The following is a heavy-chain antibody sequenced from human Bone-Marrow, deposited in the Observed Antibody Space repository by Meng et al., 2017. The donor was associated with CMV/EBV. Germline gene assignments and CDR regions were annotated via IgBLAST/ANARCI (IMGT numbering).Heavy chain of an antibody. CDR3: AGSRVGALYYYYYGMDV. CDR2: INHSGST. D-gene: IGHD1-26*01. CDR1: GGSFSGYY. Sequence: GSLRLSCAVYGGSFSGYYWSWIRQPPGKGLEWIGEINHSGSTNYNPSLKSRVTISVDTSKNQFSLKLSSVTAADTAVYYCAGSRVGALYYYYYGMDVWGQGTTVTVSS. J-gene: IGHJ6*02. V-gene: IGHV4-34*01.